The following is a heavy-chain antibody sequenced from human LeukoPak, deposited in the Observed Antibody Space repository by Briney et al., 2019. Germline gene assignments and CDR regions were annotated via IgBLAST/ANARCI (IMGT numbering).Heavy chain of an antibody. CDR2: INHSGST. V-gene: IGHV4-34*01. CDR1: GGSFSGYY. CDR3: ARGLGRIAARPVWFDP. Sequence: PSETLSLTCAVYGGSFSGYYWSWIRQPPGKGLEWIGEINHSGSTNYNPSLKSRVTISVDTSKNQFSLKLSSVTAADTAVYYCARGLGRIAARPVWFDPWGQGTLVTVSS. D-gene: IGHD6-6*01. J-gene: IGHJ5*02.